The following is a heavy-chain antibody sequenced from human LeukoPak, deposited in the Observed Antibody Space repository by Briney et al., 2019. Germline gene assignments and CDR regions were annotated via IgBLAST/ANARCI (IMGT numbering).Heavy chain of an antibody. CDR1: GFTFSSYA. D-gene: IGHD3-10*01. V-gene: IGHV3-33*06. CDR2: IWYDGSNK. J-gene: IGHJ6*02. Sequence: PGGSLRLSCAASGFTFSSYAMHWVRQAPGKGLEWVAVIWYDGSNKYYADSVKGRFTISRDNSKNTLYLQMNSLRAEDTAVYYCGKGGDYYYYGMDVWGQGTTVTVSS. CDR3: GKGGDYYYYGMDV.